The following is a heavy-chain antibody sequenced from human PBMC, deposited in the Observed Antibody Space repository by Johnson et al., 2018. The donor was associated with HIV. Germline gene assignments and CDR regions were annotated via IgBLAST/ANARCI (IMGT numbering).Heavy chain of an antibody. J-gene: IGHJ3*02. CDR2: ISYDGNNQ. V-gene: IGHV3-30-3*01. Sequence: QVQLVESGGGVVQPGRSLRLSCAASGFTFSSYAMHWVRQAPGKGLEWVAVISYDGNNQYYADSVKGRFTISRDNSKNTLYLQMNSLRAEDTAVYYCARPHIVVVTAGYAFDIWGQGTMVIVSS. D-gene: IGHD2-21*02. CDR1: GFTFSSYA. CDR3: ARPHIVVVTAGYAFDI.